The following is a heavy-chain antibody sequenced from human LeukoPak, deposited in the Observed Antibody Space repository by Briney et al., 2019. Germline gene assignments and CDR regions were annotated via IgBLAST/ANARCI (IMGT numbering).Heavy chain of an antibody. V-gene: IGHV4-34*01. CDR3: ARGPDCSGGSCYWDY. J-gene: IGHJ4*02. CDR2: INHSGST. D-gene: IGHD2-15*01. CDR1: GGSISSYY. Sequence: PSETLSLTCTVSGGSISSYYWSWIRQPPGKGLEWIGEINHSGSTNYNPSLKSRVTISVDTSKNQFSLKLSSVTAADMAVYYCARGPDCSGGSCYWDYWGQGTLVTLSS.